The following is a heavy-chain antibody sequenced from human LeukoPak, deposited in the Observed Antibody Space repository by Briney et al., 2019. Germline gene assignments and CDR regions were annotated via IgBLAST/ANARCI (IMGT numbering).Heavy chain of an antibody. J-gene: IGHJ4*02. Sequence: SQTLSLTCAVSGFSISSGGYSWSWLRPPPGKGLEWIGYIYHSGSTYYNPSLKSRVTISVDRSKNQFSLKLSSVTAADTAVYYCARSSVAAAGYFDYWGQGTLVTVSS. CDR1: GFSISSGGYS. V-gene: IGHV4-30-2*01. CDR3: ARSSVAAAGYFDY. D-gene: IGHD6-13*01. CDR2: IYHSGST.